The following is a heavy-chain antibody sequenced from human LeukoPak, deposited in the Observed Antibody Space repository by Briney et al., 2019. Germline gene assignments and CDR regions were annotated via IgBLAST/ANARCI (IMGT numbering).Heavy chain of an antibody. CDR2: IYYSGST. V-gene: IGHV4-39*01. Sequence: PSETLSLTCIVSGGSLRSYYWGWIRQPPGKGLEWIGSIYYSGSTYYNPSLKSRVTISVDTSKNQFSLKLSSVTAADTAVYYCARHFWTAAATDYWGQGTLVTVSS. CDR3: ARHFWTAAATDY. J-gene: IGHJ4*02. D-gene: IGHD6-13*01. CDR1: GGSLRSYY.